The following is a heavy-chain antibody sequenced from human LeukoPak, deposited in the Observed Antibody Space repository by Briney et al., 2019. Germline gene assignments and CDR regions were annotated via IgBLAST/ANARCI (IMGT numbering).Heavy chain of an antibody. CDR2: IIPIFGTA. J-gene: IGHJ3*02. V-gene: IGHV1-69*05. CDR1: GGTFSSYA. D-gene: IGHD6-13*01. Sequence: GSSVKISCKASGGTFSSYAISWVRQAPGQGLEWMGGIIPIFGTANYARKFQGRVTITTDESTSTAYMELSSLRSEDTAVYYCARDLYSSSWYGAFDIWGQGTMVTVSS. CDR3: ARDLYSSSWYGAFDI.